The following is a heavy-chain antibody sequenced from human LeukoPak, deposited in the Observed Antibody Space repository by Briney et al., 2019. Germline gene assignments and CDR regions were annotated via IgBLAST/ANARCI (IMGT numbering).Heavy chain of an antibody. J-gene: IGHJ6*03. CDR1: GFTFSSYE. CDR2: ISSSGSTI. V-gene: IGHV3-48*03. CDR3: ARVIVFRGYMDV. Sequence: GGSLRLSCAASGFTFSSYEMNWVRQAPGKGLEWVSYISSSGSTIYYADSVKGRFTISRDNAKNSLYLQMNSLRAEDTAVYYCARVIVFRGYMDVWGKGTTVTVSS. D-gene: IGHD1-26*01.